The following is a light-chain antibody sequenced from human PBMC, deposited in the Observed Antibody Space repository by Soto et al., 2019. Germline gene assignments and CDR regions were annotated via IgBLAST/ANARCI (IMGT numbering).Light chain of an antibody. CDR3: QQSSNLPLT. CDR2: AAS. Sequence: DIQMPQSPSSLSASVGDGVTIPSRTRQSSSTYLNWYQHKPGKAPKLLIYAASSLQSGVPSRFSGSGSDTHFTLTISSLQPEDFATYYCQQSSNLPLTFGPGTKVDIK. CDR1: QSSSTY. V-gene: IGKV1-39*01. J-gene: IGKJ3*01.